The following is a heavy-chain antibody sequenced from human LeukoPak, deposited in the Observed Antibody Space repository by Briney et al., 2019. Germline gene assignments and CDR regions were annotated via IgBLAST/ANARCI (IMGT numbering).Heavy chain of an antibody. CDR1: GFTFSSYS. V-gene: IGHV3-21*01. D-gene: IGHD3-16*01. Sequence: GESLRLSCAASGFTFSSYSMNWVRQAPGKGLEWVSSISSSSSYIYYADSVKGRFTISRDNAKNSLYLQMNSLRAEDTAVYYCVRHPRGGPYFDYWGQGTLVTVSS. J-gene: IGHJ4*02. CDR2: ISSSSSYI. CDR3: VRHPRGGPYFDY.